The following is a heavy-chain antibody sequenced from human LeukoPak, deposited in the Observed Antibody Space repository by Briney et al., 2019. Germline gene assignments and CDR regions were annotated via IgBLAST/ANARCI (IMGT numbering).Heavy chain of an antibody. J-gene: IGHJ6*03. Sequence: GGSLRLPCAASGFTFSSYWMSWVRQAPGKGLEWVANIKQDGSEKYYVDSVKGRFTISRDNAKNSLYLQMNSLRAEDTAVYYCARAAEVLRFLEWLTPHYYYYMDVWGKGTTVTVSS. V-gene: IGHV3-7*01. D-gene: IGHD3-3*01. CDR2: IKQDGSEK. CDR1: GFTFSSYW. CDR3: ARAAEVLRFLEWLTPHYYYYMDV.